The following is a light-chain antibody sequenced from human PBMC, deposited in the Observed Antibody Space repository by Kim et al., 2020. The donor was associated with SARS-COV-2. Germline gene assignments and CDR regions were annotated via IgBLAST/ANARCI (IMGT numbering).Light chain of an antibody. CDR2: GNS. Sequence: QRVTISCTGSSSNIGAGYDVHWYQQLPGTAPKLLIYGNSNRPSGVPDRFSGSKSGTSASLAITGLQAEDEADYCGQSYDSSLSGSVFGGGTQLTVL. CDR3: QSYDSSLSGSV. V-gene: IGLV1-40*01. CDR1: SSNIGAGYD. J-gene: IGLJ3*02.